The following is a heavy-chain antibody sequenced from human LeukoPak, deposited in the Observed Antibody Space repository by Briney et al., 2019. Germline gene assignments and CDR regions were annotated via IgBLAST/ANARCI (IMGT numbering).Heavy chain of an antibody. CDR1: GARVSTNNAA. CDR3: AREKVVIAATHYYGMDV. D-gene: IGHD2-15*01. V-gene: IGHV6-1*01. J-gene: IGHJ6*02. Sequence: SQTLSLTCAISGARVSTNNAAWSWIRQSPSRGLDWLGRTYYRSKWYNYYAGSVKSRIIFNPDTSKNQFSLQLNSVSPEDTAVYYCAREKVVIAATHYYGMDVWGQGTTVTVSS. CDR2: TYYRSKWYN.